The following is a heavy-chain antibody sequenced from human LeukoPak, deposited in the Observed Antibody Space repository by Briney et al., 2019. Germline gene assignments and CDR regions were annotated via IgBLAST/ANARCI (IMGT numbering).Heavy chain of an antibody. CDR1: XGTXSSYA. Sequence: GASVKVSCKSSXGTXSSYAISWVRQAPGQGLEWMGRIIPIVGVGNYAQKFQGRVTITADRSTSTVYMELSSLRSEDTAMYYCARDPHYYDSSGYVWGQGTLVTVSS. V-gene: IGHV1-69*04. J-gene: IGHJ4*02. CDR3: ARDPHYYDSSGYV. D-gene: IGHD3-22*01. CDR2: IIPIVGVG.